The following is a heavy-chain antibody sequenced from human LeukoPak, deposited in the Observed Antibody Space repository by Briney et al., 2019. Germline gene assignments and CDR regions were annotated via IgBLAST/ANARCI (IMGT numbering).Heavy chain of an antibody. CDR2: THTSGSP. Sequence: PSGTLSLTCTVSGGSMTHYFWNWIRQAPGKGLEWIGYTHTSGSPDYSRSLKSRVTISLDTSKNHFSLMLSSVTAADTAVYFCARATQQYCSGTTCFPYWFDTWGQGTLATVSS. V-gene: IGHV4-4*09. J-gene: IGHJ5*02. CDR3: ARATQQYCSGTTCFPYWFDT. D-gene: IGHD2-2*01. CDR1: GGSMTHYF.